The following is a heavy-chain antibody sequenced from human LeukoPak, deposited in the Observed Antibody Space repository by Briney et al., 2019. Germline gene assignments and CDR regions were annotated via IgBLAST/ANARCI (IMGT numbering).Heavy chain of an antibody. CDR1: GYTLTELS. V-gene: IGHV1-24*01. Sequence: ASVKVSCKVSGYTLTELSMHWVRQAPGKGLEWMGGFDPEDGETIYAQKFQGRVTMTEDTSTDTAYMELSSLRSEDTAVYYCATDCSSTSCPEYFQHWGQGTLVTVSS. CDR3: ATDCSSTSCPEYFQH. CDR2: FDPEDGET. D-gene: IGHD2-2*01. J-gene: IGHJ1*01.